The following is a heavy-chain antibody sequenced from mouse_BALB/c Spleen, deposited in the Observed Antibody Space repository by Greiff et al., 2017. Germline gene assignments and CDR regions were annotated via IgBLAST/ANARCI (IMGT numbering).Heavy chain of an antibody. J-gene: IGHJ3*01. D-gene: IGHD1-2*01. Sequence: QVQLQQSGAELVKPGASVKMSCKASGYTFTSYWMHWVNQRPGQGLEWIGYINPGTGNTKYNQKFKDKATLTADKSSSTAYMQLSSLTSEDSAVYYCARRGITWYFDDWGAGTLVTVSA. V-gene: IGHV1S26*01. CDR3: ARRGITWYFDD. CDR1: GYTFTSYW. CDR2: INPGTGNT.